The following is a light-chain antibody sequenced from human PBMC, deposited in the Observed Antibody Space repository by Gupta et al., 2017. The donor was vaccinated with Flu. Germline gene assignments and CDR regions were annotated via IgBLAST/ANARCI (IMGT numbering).Light chain of an antibody. CDR3: QQYDNWRWT. Sequence: EIVMTQSQATLPVSPGERATLPCRPSQSVSSNLAWYQQKPGQAPRLLIYGASTRASGIPARFSGSGSGTEFTLTISSLQSEDFAVYYCQQYDNWRWTFGQGTKVEIK. CDR1: QSVSSN. J-gene: IGKJ1*01. CDR2: GAS. V-gene: IGKV3-15*01.